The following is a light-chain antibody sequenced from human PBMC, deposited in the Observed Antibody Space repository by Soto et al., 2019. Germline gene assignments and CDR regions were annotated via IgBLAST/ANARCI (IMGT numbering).Light chain of an antibody. CDR2: GPS. CDR1: QSVSSK. V-gene: IGKV3-15*01. Sequence: EIVMTQSPATLSVSPGERATLSCRASQSVSSKLAWYQQKPGQAPRLLIYGPSTRATGIPARFSGSGSGTEFTLTISILQSEDFAVYYCQQYDNWPRTFGQGTKVEIK. J-gene: IGKJ1*01. CDR3: QQYDNWPRT.